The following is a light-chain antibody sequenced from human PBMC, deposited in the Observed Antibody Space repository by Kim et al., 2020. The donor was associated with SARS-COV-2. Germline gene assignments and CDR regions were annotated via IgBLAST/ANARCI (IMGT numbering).Light chain of an antibody. CDR2: DVT. V-gene: IGLV2-14*03. CDR1: SSDVGAYNY. CDR3: SSYTTSRTLV. J-gene: IGLJ2*01. Sequence: GQSVTISCTGTSSDVGAYNYVSWYQQHPGKAPKLMIYDVTNRPSGVSNRFSGSKSGKTASLTISGLQAEDEGDYYCSSYTTSRTLVFGGGTQLTVL.